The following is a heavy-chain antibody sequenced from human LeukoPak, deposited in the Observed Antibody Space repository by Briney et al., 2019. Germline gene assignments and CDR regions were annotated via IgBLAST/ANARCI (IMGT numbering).Heavy chain of an antibody. CDR3: ARVLRIAVAGAVDY. V-gene: IGHV4-30-4*01. Sequence: PSETLSLTCTVSGGSISSGDYYWSWIRQPPGKGLEWIGYIYYSGSTYYNPSLKSRATISVDTSKNQFSLKLSSVTAADTAVYYCARVLRIAVAGAVDYWGQGTLVTVSS. CDR1: GGSISSGDYY. D-gene: IGHD6-19*01. J-gene: IGHJ4*02. CDR2: IYYSGST.